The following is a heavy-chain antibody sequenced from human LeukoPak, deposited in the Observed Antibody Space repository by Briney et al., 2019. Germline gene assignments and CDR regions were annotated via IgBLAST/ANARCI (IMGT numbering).Heavy chain of an antibody. CDR3: SRDDGPFGGVRFDH. Sequence: ASVKVSCEASGHTFTAYGISWVRQAPGQGLEWMGWISANNGNTNYAQKVQGRVTMTRDTSTSTAYMELRSLRYDDTAVYYCSRDDGPFGGVRFDHWGQGTLVTVSS. CDR2: ISANNGNT. D-gene: IGHD3-16*01. V-gene: IGHV1-18*01. J-gene: IGHJ4*02. CDR1: GHTFTAYG.